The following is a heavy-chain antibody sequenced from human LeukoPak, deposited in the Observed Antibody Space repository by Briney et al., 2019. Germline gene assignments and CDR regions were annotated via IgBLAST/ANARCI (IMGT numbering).Heavy chain of an antibody. CDR2: IWYDGSNK. V-gene: IGHV3-33*01. Sequence: AGSLRLSCAASGFTFSSYGMHWVRQAPGKGLEWVAVIWYDGSNKYYADSVKGRFTISRDNSKNTLYLQMNSLRAEDTAVYYCARDIAAAGNYDYWGQGALVTVSS. J-gene: IGHJ4*02. CDR1: GFTFSSYG. D-gene: IGHD6-13*01. CDR3: ARDIAAAGNYDY.